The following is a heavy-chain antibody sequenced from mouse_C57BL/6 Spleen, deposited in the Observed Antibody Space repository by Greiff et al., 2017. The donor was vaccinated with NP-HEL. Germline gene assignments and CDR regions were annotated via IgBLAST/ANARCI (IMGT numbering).Heavy chain of an antibody. D-gene: IGHD2-4*01. CDR1: GYTFTDYY. V-gene: IGHV1-19*01. CDR2: INPYNGGT. Sequence: EVQLQQSGPVLVKPGASVKMSCKASGYTFTDYYMNWVKQSHGKSLEWIEVINPYNGGTSYNQKFKGKATLTVDKSSSTAYMELNSLTSEDSAVYYCARKGYDYDDAMDYWGQGTSVTVSS. CDR3: ARKGYDYDDAMDY. J-gene: IGHJ4*01.